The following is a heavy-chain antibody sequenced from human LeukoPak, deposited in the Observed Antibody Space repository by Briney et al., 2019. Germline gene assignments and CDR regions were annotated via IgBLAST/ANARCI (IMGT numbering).Heavy chain of an antibody. V-gene: IGHV3-23*01. D-gene: IGHD1-26*01. CDR3: ATRPPSETYYGVLNY. J-gene: IGHJ4*02. CDR2: ITSSGATT. Sequence: GGSLRLSCEASGLAFSSHAMTWVRQAPGKGLEWVSGITSSGATTYHAESVKGRFTISRDNSKNTLYLQMNSLRAEDTALYYCATRPPSETYYGVLNYWGQGTLVTVSS. CDR1: GLAFSSHA.